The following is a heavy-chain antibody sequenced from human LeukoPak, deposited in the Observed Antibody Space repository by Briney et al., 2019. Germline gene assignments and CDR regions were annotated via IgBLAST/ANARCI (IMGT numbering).Heavy chain of an antibody. V-gene: IGHV4-34*01. CDR1: GGSFSGYY. Sequence: SETLSLTCAVYGGSFSGYYWSWIRQPPGKGLEWIGEINHSGSTNYNPSLKSRVTISVDTSKNQFSLKLSSVTAADTAVYYCARVVEEYYDYIWGSYRTGPYYYFDYWGQGTLVTVSP. D-gene: IGHD3-16*02. J-gene: IGHJ4*02. CDR2: INHSGST. CDR3: ARVVEEYYDYIWGSYRTGPYYYFDY.